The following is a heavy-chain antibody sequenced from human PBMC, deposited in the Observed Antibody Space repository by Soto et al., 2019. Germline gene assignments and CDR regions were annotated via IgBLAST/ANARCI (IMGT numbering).Heavy chain of an antibody. D-gene: IGHD1-26*01. V-gene: IGHV4-59*01. Sequence: SEALSLTCTVSGGSISSYYCSWIRQPPGKGLEWIGYIYYSGSTNYNPSLKSRVTISVDTSKNQFSLKLSSVTAADTAVYYCASEVVGAYFDYWGQGTLVTVS. CDR3: ASEVVGAYFDY. CDR1: GGSISSYY. CDR2: IYYSGST. J-gene: IGHJ4*02.